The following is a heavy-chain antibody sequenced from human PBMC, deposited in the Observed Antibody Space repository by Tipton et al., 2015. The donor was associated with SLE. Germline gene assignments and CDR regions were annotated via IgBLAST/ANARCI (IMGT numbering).Heavy chain of an antibody. CDR3: ARASGGYSSGYYYFDY. Sequence: TLSLTCAVSGGSISSSNWWSWVRQPPGKGLEWIGEIYHSGSTNYNPSLKSRVTISVDTSRNEISLTLFSVTATDTALYYCARASGGYSSGYYYFDYWGRGTLVTVSS. CDR2: IYHSGST. CDR1: GGSISSSNW. J-gene: IGHJ4*02. V-gene: IGHV4-4*02. D-gene: IGHD6-19*01.